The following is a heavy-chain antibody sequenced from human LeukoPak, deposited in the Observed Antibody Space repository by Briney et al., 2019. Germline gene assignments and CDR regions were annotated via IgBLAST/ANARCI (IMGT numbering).Heavy chain of an antibody. CDR3: AKPYSGYDSGLFDY. CDR1: GFTFSSYG. Sequence: GGSLRLSCAASGFTFSSYGMSWVRQAPGKGLEWVSGISTSGDSSHYADSVKGRFTISRDNSKNTVFLQMSCLRAEDTAIYYCAKPYSGYDSGLFDYWGQGTLVTVSS. CDR2: ISTSGDSS. J-gene: IGHJ4*02. V-gene: IGHV3-23*01. D-gene: IGHD5-12*01.